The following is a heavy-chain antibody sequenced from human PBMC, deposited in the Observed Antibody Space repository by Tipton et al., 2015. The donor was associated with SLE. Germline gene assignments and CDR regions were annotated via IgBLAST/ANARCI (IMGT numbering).Heavy chain of an antibody. CDR1: AYPISNGYY. V-gene: IGHV4-38-2*02. D-gene: IGHD3-22*01. Sequence: TLSLTCTVSAYPISNGYYWGWIRQPPGKGLEWIGSVYHDGTTSYNLSLKARVTISVDTSRNQFSLRLTSVTAADTGVYYCARDGYYDSSGSDAFDIWGQGTMVTVSS. CDR3: ARDGYYDSSGSDAFDI. CDR2: VYHDGTT. J-gene: IGHJ3*02.